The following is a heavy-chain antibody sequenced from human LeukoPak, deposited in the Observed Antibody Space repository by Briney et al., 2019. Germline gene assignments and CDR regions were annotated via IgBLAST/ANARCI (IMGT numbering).Heavy chain of an antibody. J-gene: IGHJ4*02. CDR2: ISSSGSTI. Sequence: PGGSLRLSCAASGFTFSSYEMNWVRQAPGKGLEWVSYISSSGSTIYYADPVKGRFTISRDNAKNSLYLQMNSLRAEDTAVYYCARSGYYYDSSGKKPIHYWGQGTLVTVSS. D-gene: IGHD3-22*01. V-gene: IGHV3-48*03. CDR1: GFTFSSYE. CDR3: ARSGYYYDSSGKKPIHY.